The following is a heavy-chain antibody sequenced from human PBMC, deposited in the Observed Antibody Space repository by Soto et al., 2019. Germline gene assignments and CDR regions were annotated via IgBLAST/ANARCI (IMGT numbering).Heavy chain of an antibody. J-gene: IGHJ4*02. CDR1: GFSLRTSGVG. CDR3: AHKGGGDRILDY. D-gene: IGHD3-16*01. Sequence: QITLKESGPTLVKPTQTLTLTCAFSGFSLRTSGVGVGWIRQPPGKALEWLALIYWDGYKHYSPSLKSRLTTPEDPSKNQVVLTMTNMDPVDTATYYCAHKGGGDRILDYWGQGTLVTVSS. CDR2: IYWDGYK. V-gene: IGHV2-5*02.